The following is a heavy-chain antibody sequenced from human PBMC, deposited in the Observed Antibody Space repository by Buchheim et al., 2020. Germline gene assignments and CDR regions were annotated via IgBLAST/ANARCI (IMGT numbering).Heavy chain of an antibody. D-gene: IGHD1-7*01. V-gene: IGHV3-30-3*01. CDR1: GFTFSSYA. CDR3: ARDLITGTTGLDV. Sequence: QVQLVESGGGVVQPGRSLRLSCAASGFTFSSYAMHWVRQAPGKGLEWVAVISYDGSNKYYADSVKGRFTISRDNSKNTLYLQMNSLRAEDTAVYYCARDLITGTTGLDVWGQGTT. CDR2: ISYDGSNK. J-gene: IGHJ6*02.